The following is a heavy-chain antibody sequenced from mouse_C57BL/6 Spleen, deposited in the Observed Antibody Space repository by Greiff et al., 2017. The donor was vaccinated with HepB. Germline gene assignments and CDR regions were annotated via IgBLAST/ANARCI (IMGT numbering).Heavy chain of an antibody. CDR3: ARSEDMRLRRYYAMDY. CDR2: IYPGDGDT. J-gene: IGHJ4*01. D-gene: IGHD2-4*01. V-gene: IGHV1-82*01. Sequence: QVQLKESGPELVKPGASVKISCKASGYAFSSSWMNWVKQRPGKGLEWIGRIYPGDGDTNYNGKFKGKATLTADKSSSTAYMQLSSLTSEDSAVYFCARSEDMRLRRYYAMDYWGQGTSVTVSS. CDR1: GYAFSSSW.